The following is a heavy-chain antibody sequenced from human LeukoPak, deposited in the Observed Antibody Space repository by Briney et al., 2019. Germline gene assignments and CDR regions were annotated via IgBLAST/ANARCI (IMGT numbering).Heavy chain of an antibody. D-gene: IGHD5-18*01. CDR1: GDSISSNFY. CDR3: ARVEGSGYSYGYDY. V-gene: IGHV4-38-2*02. J-gene: IGHJ4*02. CDR2: IHHTGST. Sequence: PSETLSLTCTVSGDSISSNFYWGWIRQPPGKGLRWIGIIHHTGSTFYSPSLKSRLTISLDTSQNQFSLRLKSVTAADTAVYYCARVEGSGYSYGYDYWGRGTLVTVTS.